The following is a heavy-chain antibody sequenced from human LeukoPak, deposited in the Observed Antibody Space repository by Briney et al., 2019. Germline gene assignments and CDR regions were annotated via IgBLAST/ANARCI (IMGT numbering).Heavy chain of an antibody. CDR3: AREGCSSDPGWFDP. Sequence: SETLSLTCAVYGGSFSGYYWSWIRQPPGKGLEWIGEINHSGSTNYNPSLKSRVTISVDTSKNQFSLKLSSVTAADTAVYYCAREGCSSDPGWFDPWGQGTLVTVSS. J-gene: IGHJ5*02. CDR2: INHSGST. CDR1: GGSFSGYY. D-gene: IGHD6-6*01. V-gene: IGHV4-34*01.